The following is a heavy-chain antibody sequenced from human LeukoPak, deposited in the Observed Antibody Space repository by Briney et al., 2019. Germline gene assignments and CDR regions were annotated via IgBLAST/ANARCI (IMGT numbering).Heavy chain of an antibody. Sequence: GGSLRHSCDASGFSISDYYMSWIRQSPGKGLEWISYITSGGASTNYADSVKGRFTISRDKAKNSVALQLNSLRAEDTAVYYCTRQRRGTYYAFDSWGQGTLVTVSS. V-gene: IGHV3-11*01. D-gene: IGHD3-16*01. CDR3: TRQRRGTYYAFDS. CDR1: GFSISDYY. CDR2: ITSGGAST. J-gene: IGHJ4*02.